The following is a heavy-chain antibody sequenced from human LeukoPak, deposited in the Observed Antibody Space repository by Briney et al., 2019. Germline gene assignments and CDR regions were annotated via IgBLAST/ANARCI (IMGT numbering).Heavy chain of an antibody. CDR3: ARAIARRAYCSSTSCYNLDY. CDR1: GYTLTELS. V-gene: IGHV1-24*01. CDR2: FDPEDGET. Sequence: ASVKVSCKVSGYTLTELSMHWVRQAPGKGLEWMGGFDPEDGETIYAQKFQGRVTITTDESTSTAYMELSSLRSEDTAVYYCARAIARRAYCSSTSCYNLDYWGQGTLVTVSS. J-gene: IGHJ4*02. D-gene: IGHD2-2*02.